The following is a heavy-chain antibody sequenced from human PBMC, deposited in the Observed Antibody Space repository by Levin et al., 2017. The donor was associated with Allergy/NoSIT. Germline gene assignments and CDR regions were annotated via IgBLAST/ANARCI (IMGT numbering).Heavy chain of an antibody. V-gene: IGHV5-51*01. CDR2: INPSDSDS. D-gene: IGHD4-23*01. CDR3: ARPKAAETPRSALHV. J-gene: IGHJ3*01. CDR1: GYNFATFW. Sequence: GESLKISCKASGYNFATFWIGWVRQMPGEGLEWVGSINPSDSDSIYSPSFRGQVTISADKSSSTAFLQWGSLKASDTGKYFCARPKAAETPRSALHVWGQGTLVSVSS.